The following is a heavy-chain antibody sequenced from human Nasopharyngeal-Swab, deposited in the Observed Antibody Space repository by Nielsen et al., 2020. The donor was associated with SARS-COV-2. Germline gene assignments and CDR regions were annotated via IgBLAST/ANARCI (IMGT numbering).Heavy chain of an antibody. CDR2: IGDKAHNYAT. V-gene: IGHV3-73*01. CDR1: GFVFSGSA. Sequence: GGSLRLSCAASGFVFSGSAIHWVRQASGKGLGWVGRIGDKAHNYATTYAASVKGRFTISRDDSKNTAFLQMDSLNTEDTALYYCTTDYYFDYWGQGTLVTVSS. D-gene: IGHD4/OR15-4a*01. CDR3: TTDYYFDY. J-gene: IGHJ4*02.